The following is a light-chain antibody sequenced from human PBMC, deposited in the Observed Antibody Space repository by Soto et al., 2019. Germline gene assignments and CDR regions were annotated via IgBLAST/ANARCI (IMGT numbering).Light chain of an antibody. J-gene: IGKJ4*01. V-gene: IGKV3-15*01. Sequence: EIVLTQSPGTLSLSPGERASLSCRASQSVSSSNLAWYQQKPGQAPRLLMFRTSSRATGFPARFSGSGSGTEFNLTISSLQSEDFGVYYCQQYNNWPRATFGGGTKVDIK. CDR2: RTS. CDR1: QSVSSSN. CDR3: QQYNNWPRAT.